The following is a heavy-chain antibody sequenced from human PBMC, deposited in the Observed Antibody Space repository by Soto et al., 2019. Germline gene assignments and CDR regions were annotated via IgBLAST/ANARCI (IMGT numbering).Heavy chain of an antibody. CDR2: MYSSENT. CDR1: GGFVSSSSYS. V-gene: IGHV4-39*01. D-gene: IGHD5-12*01. CDR3: ARRIVATETFDY. Sequence: SETLSLTCSVSGGFVSSSSYSWGWIRQSPGKGLEWIGTMYSSENTYYNPSLLSRVTISVDTSKNQFSLTLTSVTAAGTAVYYCARRIVATETFDYWGQGTLVTVSS. J-gene: IGHJ4*02.